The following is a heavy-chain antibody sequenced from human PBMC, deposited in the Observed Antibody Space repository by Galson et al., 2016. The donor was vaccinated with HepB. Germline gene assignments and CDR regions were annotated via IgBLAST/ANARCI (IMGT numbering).Heavy chain of an antibody. D-gene: IGHD3-22*01. CDR2: ISYDGTHE. Sequence: SLRLSCAASGFSFNNFAIHWVRQTPGKGLEWVAVISYDGTHEYYADSVRGRFTISRDNSKTTVYLQMNSLRAEDTAVYFFAKPFNDYDSSGYYVDYWGQGTLVTVSS. V-gene: IGHV3-30*18. CDR1: GFSFNNFA. CDR3: AKPFNDYDSSGYYVDY. J-gene: IGHJ4*02.